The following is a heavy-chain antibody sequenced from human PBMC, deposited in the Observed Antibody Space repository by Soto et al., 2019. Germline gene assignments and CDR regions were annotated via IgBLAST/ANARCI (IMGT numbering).Heavy chain of an antibody. D-gene: IGHD2-21*02. V-gene: IGHV1-69*06. CDR2: TIPMFGTA. CDR3: ARVHCGGDCYVLEY. Sequence: SVKVSCKASGGTFSNLPISWVRQAPGQGLEWMGGTIPMFGTANYEQKFQGRVTITADKSTSTAYMELSSLRSDDTAVYYCARVHCGGDCYVLEYWGQG. J-gene: IGHJ4*02. CDR1: GGTFSNLP.